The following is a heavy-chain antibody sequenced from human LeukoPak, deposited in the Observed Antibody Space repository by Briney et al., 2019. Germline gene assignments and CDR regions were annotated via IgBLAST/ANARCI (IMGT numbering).Heavy chain of an antibody. Sequence: GGSLRLSCAASGFTVSSNYMSWVRQAPGKGLEWVSVIYSGGSTYYADSVKGRFTISRDNSKNTLYLQMNSLRAEDTAVYYCARESVGDDYSSGWENYWGQGTLVTVSS. CDR2: IYSGGST. V-gene: IGHV3-53*01. CDR3: ARESVGDDYSSGWENY. J-gene: IGHJ4*02. CDR1: GFTVSSNY. D-gene: IGHD6-19*01.